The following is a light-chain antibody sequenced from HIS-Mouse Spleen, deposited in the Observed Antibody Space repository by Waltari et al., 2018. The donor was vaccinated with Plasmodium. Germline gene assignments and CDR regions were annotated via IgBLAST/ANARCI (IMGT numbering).Light chain of an antibody. CDR1: SSDVGSYNL. J-gene: IGLJ2*01. Sequence: QSALTQPASVSGSPGQSITISCTGTSSDVGSYNLVSWYQQHPGKAPQLMIYEGSKRPSGFSNRVSGSKSGNTASLTISGLQAEDEADYYCCSYAGSSTFVVFGGGTKLTVL. CDR3: CSYAGSSTFVV. CDR2: EGS. V-gene: IGLV2-23*03.